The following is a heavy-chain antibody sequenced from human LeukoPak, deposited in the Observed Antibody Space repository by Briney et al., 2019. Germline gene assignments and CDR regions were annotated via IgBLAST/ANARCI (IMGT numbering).Heavy chain of an antibody. Sequence: SETLSLTCTVSGGSISSYYWSWIRQPPGKGLEWIGYIYYRGSTNYNPSLRSRVTISVDTSRNQFSLRLSSVTAADTAVYYCARHAYTWSDYYGSSGEVPGASDIWGHGTMVTVSS. V-gene: IGHV4-59*08. CDR3: ARHAYTWSDYYGSSGEVPGASDI. CDR1: GGSISSYY. CDR2: IYYRGST. J-gene: IGHJ3*02. D-gene: IGHD1-26*01.